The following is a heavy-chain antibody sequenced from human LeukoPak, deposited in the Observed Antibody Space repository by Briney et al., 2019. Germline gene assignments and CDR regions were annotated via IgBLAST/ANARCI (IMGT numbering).Heavy chain of an antibody. D-gene: IGHD3-16*01. CDR1: GDSISGYY. CDR3: ARHRFGHLFDY. J-gene: IGHJ4*02. Sequence: SETLSLTCTVSGDSISGYYWSWIRQPPGKGLEWIGYVYHTGHTHYSPSLKSRVTVSLDASRNQVSLILSSVTAADTAVYYCARHRFGHLFDYWGQGTLVFVSS. V-gene: IGHV4-59*01. CDR2: VYHTGHT.